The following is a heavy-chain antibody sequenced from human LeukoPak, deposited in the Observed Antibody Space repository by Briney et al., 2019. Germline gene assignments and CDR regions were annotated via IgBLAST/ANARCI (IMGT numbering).Heavy chain of an antibody. CDR1: GGSISSYY. J-gene: IGHJ3*02. CDR3: ARHGPPLTGHDAFDI. D-gene: IGHD3-9*01. CDR2: IYYSGST. Sequence: PSETLSLTCTVSGGSISSYYWSWIRQPPGKGLEWIGYIYYSGSTNYNPSLKSRVTISVDTSKNQFSLKLSSVTAADTAAYYCARHGPPLTGHDAFDIWGQGTMVTVSS. V-gene: IGHV4-59*08.